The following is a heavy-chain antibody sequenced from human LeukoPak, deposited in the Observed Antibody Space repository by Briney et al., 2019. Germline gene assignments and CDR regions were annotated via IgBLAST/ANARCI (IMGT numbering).Heavy chain of an antibody. CDR1: GGSISSYY. CDR3: ARDLPYVDTAIVSYYYYYMDV. CDR2: IYTSGST. Sequence: SETLSLTCTVSGGSISSYYWSWIRHPAGKGLEWIGRIYTSGSTNYNPSLKSRVTMSVDTSKNQFSLKLSSVTAADMAVYYCARDLPYVDTAIVSYYYYYMDVWGKGTTVTVSS. J-gene: IGHJ6*03. V-gene: IGHV4-4*07. D-gene: IGHD5-18*01.